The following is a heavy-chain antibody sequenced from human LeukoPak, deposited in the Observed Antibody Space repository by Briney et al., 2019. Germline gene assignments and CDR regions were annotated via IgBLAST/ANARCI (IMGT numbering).Heavy chain of an antibody. J-gene: IGHJ4*02. CDR2: IYYSGST. CDR3: ARHARKEWLQPDFGY. V-gene: IGHV4-59*08. D-gene: IGHD5-24*01. Sequence: PSETLSLTCTVSGGSISSYYWSWIRQPPGKGLEWIGYIYYSGSTNYNPSLKSRVTISVDTSKNQFSLKLSSVTAADTAVYYCARHARKEWLQPDFGYWGQGTLVTVSS. CDR1: GGSISSYY.